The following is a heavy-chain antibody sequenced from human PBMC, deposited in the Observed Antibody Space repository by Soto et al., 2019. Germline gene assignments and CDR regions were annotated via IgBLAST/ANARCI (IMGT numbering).Heavy chain of an antibody. Sequence: GGYYCRRIRAPPGKGLEWIGEINHSGSTNYNPSLKSRVTISVDTSKNQFSLKLSSVTAADTAVYYCAKGQFTAESYFDYCGQ. D-gene: IGHD3-10*01. CDR2: INHSGST. V-gene: IGHV4-34*01. CDR3: AKGQFTAESYFDY. CDR1: GGYY. J-gene: IGHJ4*01.